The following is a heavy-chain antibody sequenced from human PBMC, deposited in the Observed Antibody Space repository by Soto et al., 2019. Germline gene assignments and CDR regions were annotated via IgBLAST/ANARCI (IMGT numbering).Heavy chain of an antibody. CDR3: ARDRVESGYPEYFQH. CDR1: GFTVSSNY. D-gene: IGHD3-22*01. CDR2: IYSGGST. Sequence: EVQLVESGGGLIQPGGSLRLSCAASGFTVSSNYMSWVRQAPGKGLEWVSVIYSGGSTYYADSVKGRFTISRDNSKNTLYLQMNSLRAEDTAVYYCARDRVESGYPEYFQHWGQGTLVPASS. J-gene: IGHJ1*01. V-gene: IGHV3-53*01.